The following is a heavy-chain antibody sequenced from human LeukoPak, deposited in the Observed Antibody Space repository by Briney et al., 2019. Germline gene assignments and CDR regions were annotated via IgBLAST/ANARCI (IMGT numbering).Heavy chain of an antibody. J-gene: IGHJ4*02. Sequence: GALRLSCAASGFTFSDYAMNWVRQTPGKGLEWVSGLHSNGGRTYYADSVKGRFTISRDNSKYTLYLQMNSLRAEDTAVYYCAKDFRRGDGYWGIDYWGQGTLVTVSS. D-gene: IGHD5-24*01. CDR2: LHSNGGRT. CDR1: GFTFSDYA. V-gene: IGHV3-23*01. CDR3: AKDFRRGDGYWGIDY.